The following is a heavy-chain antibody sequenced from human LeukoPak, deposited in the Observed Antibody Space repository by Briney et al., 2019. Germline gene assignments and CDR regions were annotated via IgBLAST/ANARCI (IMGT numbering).Heavy chain of an antibody. CDR2: IIPILGIA. V-gene: IGHV1-69*04. Sequence: ASVKVSCKASGGTFSSYAISWVRQAPGQGLEWMGRIIPILGIANYAQKFQGRVTITADKSTSTAYMELSSLRSEDTAVYYCARAPPGGGSGWYRHDYWGQGTLVTVSS. CDR3: ARAPPGGGSGWYRHDY. CDR1: GGTFSSYA. D-gene: IGHD6-19*01. J-gene: IGHJ4*02.